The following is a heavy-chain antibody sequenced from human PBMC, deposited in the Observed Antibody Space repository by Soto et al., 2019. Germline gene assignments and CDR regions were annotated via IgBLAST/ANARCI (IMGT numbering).Heavy chain of an antibody. V-gene: IGHV6-1*01. D-gene: IGHD3-22*01. CDR3: ARAVPDSSGYYYVGYYYYYGMDV. Sequence: SQTLSLTCAISGDSVSSNSAAWNWIRQSPSRGLEWLGRTYYRSKWYNDYAVSVKSRITINPDTSKNQFSLQLNSVTPEDTAVYYCARAVPDSSGYYYVGYYYYYGMDVWGQGTTVTVSS. CDR2: TYYRSKWYN. J-gene: IGHJ6*02. CDR1: GDSVSSNSAA.